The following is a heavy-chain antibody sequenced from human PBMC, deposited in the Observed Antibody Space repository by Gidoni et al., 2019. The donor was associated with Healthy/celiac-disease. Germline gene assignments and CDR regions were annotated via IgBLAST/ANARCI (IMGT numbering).Heavy chain of an antibody. Sequence: QVPLVQSGAEVKKPGASVKVSCKASGYTFTSYDINWVRQATGQGLEWMGWMNPNSGNTGYAQKFQGRVTMTRNTSISTAYMELSSLRSEDTAVYYCARGPPYSSGWYNWFDPWGQGTLVTVSS. CDR2: MNPNSGNT. CDR3: ARGPPYSSGWYNWFDP. CDR1: GYTFTSYD. J-gene: IGHJ5*02. V-gene: IGHV1-8*01. D-gene: IGHD6-19*01.